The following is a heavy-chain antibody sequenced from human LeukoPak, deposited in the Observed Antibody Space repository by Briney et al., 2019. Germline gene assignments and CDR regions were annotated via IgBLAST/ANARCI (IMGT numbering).Heavy chain of an antibody. CDR3: AKDITMVRGVTPDAFDI. Sequence: GGSLRLSCAASGFTFSSYAMSWVRQAPGKGLEWVSAISGSGGSTYYADSVKGRFTISRDNSKNTLYLQMNSLRAEDTAVYYCAKDITMVRGVTPDAFDIWGQGTMVTVSS. CDR1: GFTFSSYA. V-gene: IGHV3-23*01. CDR2: ISGSGGST. J-gene: IGHJ3*02. D-gene: IGHD3-10*01.